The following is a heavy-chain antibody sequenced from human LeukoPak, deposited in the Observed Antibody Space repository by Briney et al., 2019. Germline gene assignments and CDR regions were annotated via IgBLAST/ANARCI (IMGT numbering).Heavy chain of an antibody. CDR2: IIPIFGTA. D-gene: IGHD5-12*01. CDR1: GGTFSRYA. J-gene: IGHJ4*02. V-gene: IGHV1-69*01. Sequence: SVKVSFKASGGTFSRYAISWVRQAPGQGLEWMGGIIPIFGTANYAQTFQGRVTITADESTSTAYMEVSSLRSEDTAVYYCARAYSGYDFFDYWGQGILVTVSS. CDR3: ARAYSGYDFFDY.